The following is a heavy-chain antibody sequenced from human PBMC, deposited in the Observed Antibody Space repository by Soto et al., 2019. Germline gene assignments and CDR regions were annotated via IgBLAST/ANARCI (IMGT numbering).Heavy chain of an antibody. CDR1: SGSISSSNW. CDR3: ARGLKEWLGQYYYYYYMDV. J-gene: IGHJ6*03. V-gene: IGHV4-4*02. Sequence: SENLSLTCAVSSGSISSSNWWSWVRQPPGKGLEWIGEIYHSGSTNYNPSLKSRVTISVDKSKNQFSLKLSSVTAADTAVYYCARGLKEWLGQYYYYYYMDVWGKGTTVTVSS. CDR2: IYHSGST. D-gene: IGHD3-3*01.